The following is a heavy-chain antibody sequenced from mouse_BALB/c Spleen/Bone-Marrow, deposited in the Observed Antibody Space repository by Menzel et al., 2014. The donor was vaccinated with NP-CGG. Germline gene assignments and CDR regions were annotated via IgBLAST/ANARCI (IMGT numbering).Heavy chain of an antibody. CDR2: IKPDSRTI. Sequence: EVKVIESGGGLVQPGGSLKLSCAASRFDFSRYWMTWVRQAPGKGLEWIGEIKPDSRTINYSPSLKEKFIISRDNAKSTLYLQMSKVRPEDTALYYCARLGYYGAMAYWGQGTSVTVSS. CDR1: RFDFSRYW. D-gene: IGHD1-1*01. CDR3: ARLGYYGAMAY. J-gene: IGHJ4*01. V-gene: IGHV4-1*02.